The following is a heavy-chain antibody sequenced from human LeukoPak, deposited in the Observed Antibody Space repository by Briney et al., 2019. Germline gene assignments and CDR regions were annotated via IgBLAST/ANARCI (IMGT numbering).Heavy chain of an antibody. Sequence: PSETLSLTCAVYGGSFSGYYCSWIRQPPGKGLEWIGEINHSGSTNYNPSLKSRVTISVDTSKNQFSLKLSSVTAADTAVYYCARGPRGYSSNDYWGQGTLVTVSS. CDR3: ARGPRGYSSNDY. CDR1: GGSFSGYY. V-gene: IGHV4-34*01. J-gene: IGHJ4*02. D-gene: IGHD5-18*01. CDR2: INHSGST.